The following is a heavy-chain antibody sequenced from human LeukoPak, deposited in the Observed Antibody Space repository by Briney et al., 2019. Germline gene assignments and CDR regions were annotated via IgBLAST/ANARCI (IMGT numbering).Heavy chain of an antibody. J-gene: IGHJ4*02. CDR2: IIPILGIA. V-gene: IGHV1-69*04. Sequence: ASVKVSCKASGGTFSSYAISWVRQAPGQGLEWMGRIIPILGIANYAQKFQGRVTITADKSTSTAYMELSSLRSEDTAVYYCARDLGVAAYFDYWGQGTLVTVSS. CDR1: GGTFSSYA. CDR3: ARDLGVAAYFDY. D-gene: IGHD2-15*01.